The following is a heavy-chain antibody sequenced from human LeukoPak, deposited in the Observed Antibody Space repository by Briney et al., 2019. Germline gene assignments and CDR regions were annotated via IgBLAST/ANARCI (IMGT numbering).Heavy chain of an antibody. Sequence: GGSLRLSCAASGFTFSSYAMSWVRQAPGKGLEWVSVIYSGGSTYYADSVKGRFTISRDNSKNTLYLQMNSLRAEDTAVYYCAREIRSWRYFDWLSYDAFDIWGQGTMVTVSS. D-gene: IGHD3-9*01. CDR2: IYSGGST. J-gene: IGHJ3*02. CDR3: AREIRSWRYFDWLSYDAFDI. V-gene: IGHV3-53*01. CDR1: GFTFSSYA.